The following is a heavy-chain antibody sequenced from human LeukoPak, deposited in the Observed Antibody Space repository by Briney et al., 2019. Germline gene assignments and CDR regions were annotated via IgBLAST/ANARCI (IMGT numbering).Heavy chain of an antibody. CDR2: ISSSGSTI. CDR1: GFTFSDYY. D-gene: IGHD4-17*01. V-gene: IGHV3-11*01. CDR3: ARFYDYGDYGFRSGMVY. J-gene: IGHJ4*02. Sequence: PGGSLRLSCAASGFTFSDYYMSWVRQAPGKGLEWVSYISSSGSTIYYADSVKGRFTISRDNAKNSLYLQMNSLRAEDTAVYFCARFYDYGDYGFRSGMVYWGQGTLVTVSS.